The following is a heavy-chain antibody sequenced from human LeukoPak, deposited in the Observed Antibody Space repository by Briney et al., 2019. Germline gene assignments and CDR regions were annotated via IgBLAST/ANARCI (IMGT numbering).Heavy chain of an antibody. CDR2: IYYSGST. CDR1: GGSISSYY. V-gene: IGHV4-59*08. D-gene: IGHD6-19*01. CDR3: ARHNSGWSLGHPNWFDP. J-gene: IGHJ5*02. Sequence: SGTLSLTCTVSGGSISSYYWSWIRQPPGKGLEWIGYIYYSGSTNYNPSLKSRVTISVDTSKNQFSLKLSSVTAADTAVYFCARHNSGWSLGHPNWFDPWGQGTLVTVSS.